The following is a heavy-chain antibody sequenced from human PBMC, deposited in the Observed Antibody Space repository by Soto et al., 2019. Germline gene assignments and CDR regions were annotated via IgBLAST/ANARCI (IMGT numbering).Heavy chain of an antibody. Sequence: GGSLRLSCAASGFTFSSYSMNWVRQAPGKGLEWVSYISSSSSTIYYADSVKGRFTISRDNAKNSLYLQMNSLRAEDTAVYYCARDVDVVVVASNWFDPWGQGTLVTVSS. J-gene: IGHJ5*02. CDR3: ARDVDVVVVASNWFDP. CDR2: ISSSSSTI. CDR1: GFTFSSYS. V-gene: IGHV3-48*01. D-gene: IGHD2-15*01.